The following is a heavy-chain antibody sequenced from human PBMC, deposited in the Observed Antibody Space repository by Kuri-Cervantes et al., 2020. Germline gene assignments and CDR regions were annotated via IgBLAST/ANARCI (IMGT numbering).Heavy chain of an antibody. D-gene: IGHD4-11*01. J-gene: IGHJ4*02. CDR2: IYYSGST. Sequence: ESLKISCTVSGGSISSYYWSWIRQPPGKGLEWIGYIYYSGSTNYNPSLRSRVTISVDTSKNQFSLKLSSVTAADTAVYYCARRQRLKSGPYYFDHWGQGTLVTVSS. V-gene: IGHV4-59*08. CDR3: ARRQRLKSGPYYFDH. CDR1: GGSISSYY.